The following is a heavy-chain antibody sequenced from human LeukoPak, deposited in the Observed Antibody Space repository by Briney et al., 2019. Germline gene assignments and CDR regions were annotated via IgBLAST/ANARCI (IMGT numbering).Heavy chain of an antibody. CDR1: GGSISSSSDY. D-gene: IGHD3-22*01. V-gene: IGHV4-39*02. Sequence: SEALSLTCTIAGGSISSSSDYWGWIRQPPGKGLEWIGNIYDSGRTYYNPSLKSRVTISVDTSKNDFSLTLSSVTAADTAVYYCARLYYHDSSGPPLWGQGTMVAVSS. J-gene: IGHJ4*02. CDR3: ARLYYHDSSGPPL. CDR2: IYDSGRT.